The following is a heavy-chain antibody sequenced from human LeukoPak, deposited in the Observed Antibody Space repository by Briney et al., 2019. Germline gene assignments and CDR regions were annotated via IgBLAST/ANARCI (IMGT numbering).Heavy chain of an antibody. CDR2: IYHSGST. J-gene: IGHJ4*02. CDR1: GGSISSGGYS. CDR3: AGDRNVGMATRYFDY. D-gene: IGHD5-24*01. Sequence: SETLSLTCAVSGGSISSGGYSWSWIRQPPGKGLEWIGYIYHSGSTYYNPSLKSRVTISVDTSKNQFSLKLSSVTAADTAVYYWAGDRNVGMATRYFDYWVQGTLVTVSS. V-gene: IGHV4-30-2*01.